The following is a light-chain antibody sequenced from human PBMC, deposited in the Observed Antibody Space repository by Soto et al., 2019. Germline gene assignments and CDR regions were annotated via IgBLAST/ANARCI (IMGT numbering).Light chain of an antibody. Sequence: QSVLTQPPSVSGSPGQSITISCTGTSSDVGGYNYVSWYQQHPGKAPKLMIYDVSNRPSGVSNRFSGSKSGNTASLTISGLQAEDEADYYCSSYTSSSTYYVFGTGTKVTVL. CDR2: DVS. V-gene: IGLV2-14*01. J-gene: IGLJ1*01. CDR1: SSDVGGYNY. CDR3: SSYTSSSTYYV.